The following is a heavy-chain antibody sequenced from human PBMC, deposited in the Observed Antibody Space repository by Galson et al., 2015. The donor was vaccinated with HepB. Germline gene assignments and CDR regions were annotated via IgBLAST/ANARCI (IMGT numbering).Heavy chain of an antibody. V-gene: IGHV3-20*04. CDR2: INWNGGST. D-gene: IGHD6-19*01. CDR1: GFGFNNYG. Sequence: SLRLSCAASGFGFNNYGMTWVRQAPGKGLEWVSGINWNGGSTGYADSVKGRFTISRDNAKNSLYLQMNSLRAEDTALYYCARVRAEQMYSSGWVDYWGQGTLVTVSS. J-gene: IGHJ4*02. CDR3: ARVRAEQMYSSGWVDY.